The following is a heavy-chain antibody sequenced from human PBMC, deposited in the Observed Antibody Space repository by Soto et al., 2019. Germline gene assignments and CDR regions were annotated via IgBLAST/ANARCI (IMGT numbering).Heavy chain of an antibody. J-gene: IGHJ4*02. Sequence: EVQLVESGGGLVQPGGSLRLSCTTSGFTFRNYDMNWVRQAPGKGLEWVSFISSSGTTIYNADSVEGRFTTSRDNDKNSLYLQMNSLRVEDTALYYCWGWEEHFYWGQGTLVTVSS. CDR2: ISSSGTTI. CDR1: GFTFRNYD. D-gene: IGHD1-26*01. V-gene: IGHV3-48*03. CDR3: WGWEEHFY.